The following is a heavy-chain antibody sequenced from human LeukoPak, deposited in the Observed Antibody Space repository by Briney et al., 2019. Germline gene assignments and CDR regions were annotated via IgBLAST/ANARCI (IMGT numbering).Heavy chain of an antibody. J-gene: IGHJ6*02. D-gene: IGHD2-21*02. CDR2: INSDGSST. V-gene: IGHV3-74*01. Sequence: GGSLRLSCAASGFTFSSYWMHWVRQAPGKGLVWVSRINSDGSSTSYADSVKGRFTISRDNAKNTLYLQMNSLRAVDTAVYYCARVAYCGGDCYPDYYYYYGMDAWGQGTTVTVSS. CDR3: ARVAYCGGDCYPDYYYYYGMDA. CDR1: GFTFSSYW.